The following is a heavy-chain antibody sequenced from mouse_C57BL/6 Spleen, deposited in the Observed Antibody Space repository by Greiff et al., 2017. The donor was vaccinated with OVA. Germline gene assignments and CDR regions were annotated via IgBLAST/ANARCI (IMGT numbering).Heavy chain of an antibody. V-gene: IGHV14-2*01. D-gene: IGHD2-4*01. Sequence: VQLQQSGAELVKPGASVKLSCTASGFNIKDYYMHWVKQRTEQGLEWIGRIDPEDGETKYAPKFQGKAIITADPSSNTDYVQLSSLTSENTAVYDCARGRLAWFAYWGQGTLVTVSA. CDR3: ARGRLAWFAY. J-gene: IGHJ3*01. CDR1: GFNIKDYY. CDR2: IDPEDGET.